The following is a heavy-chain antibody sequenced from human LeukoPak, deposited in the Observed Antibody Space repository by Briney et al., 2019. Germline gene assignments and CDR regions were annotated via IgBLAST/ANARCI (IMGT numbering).Heavy chain of an antibody. V-gene: IGHV3-23*01. Sequence: PGGSLRLSCAASGFTFSIYAMSWVRQATGKELEWVSTISGNGGVTYYADSVKGRFTISRDNSKTTLNLQMNSLRAEDTAVYYCATAHYYDTSAYSDYWGQGTLVTVSS. CDR2: ISGNGGVT. D-gene: IGHD3-22*01. CDR1: GFTFSIYA. J-gene: IGHJ4*02. CDR3: ATAHYYDTSAYSDY.